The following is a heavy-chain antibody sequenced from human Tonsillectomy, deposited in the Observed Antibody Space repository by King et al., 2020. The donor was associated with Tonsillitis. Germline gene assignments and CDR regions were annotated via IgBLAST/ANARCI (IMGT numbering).Heavy chain of an antibody. V-gene: IGHV2-5*02. CDR3: AHSVRQFVRRVIVTHFAY. Sequence: TLQESGPTLVKPPQALTLTCTVSGFSLTTSGMGVGWIRQPPGKALEWLALIFWDDDERYSPSLKSRVTITKDTSKNQVVLTMTNMDPEDTATYYCAHSVRQFVRRVIVTHFAYSGRGTLVTVSS. J-gene: IGHJ4*02. D-gene: IGHD3-10*01. CDR2: IFWDDDE. CDR1: GFSLTTSGMG.